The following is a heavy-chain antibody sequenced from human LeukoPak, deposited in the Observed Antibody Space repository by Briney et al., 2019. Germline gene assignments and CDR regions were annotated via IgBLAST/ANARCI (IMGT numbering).Heavy chain of an antibody. CDR1: GFTFSSYW. CDR3: VKGNWNDD. V-gene: IGHV3-23*01. CDR2: IGGSDENT. Sequence: GGSLRLSCAASGFTFSSYWMHWVRQAPGKGLEWVSGIGGSDENTYYADSVKGRFTISRDNSKNTLYLQMNSLRVEDTAVYYCVKGNWNDDWGQGTLVTVSS. J-gene: IGHJ5*02.